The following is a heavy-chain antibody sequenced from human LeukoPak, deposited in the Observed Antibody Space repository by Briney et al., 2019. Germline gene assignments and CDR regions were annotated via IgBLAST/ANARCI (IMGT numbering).Heavy chain of an antibody. CDR2: IIPILGIA. J-gene: IGHJ4*02. D-gene: IGHD6-6*01. Sequence: SVKVSCKASGGTFSSYTISWVRQAPGQGLEWMGRIIPILGIANYAQTFQGRVTITAYKSTSTAYMELRRLRFEAAAVHYCARESIAALPDYWGQGTLVTVSS. V-gene: IGHV1-69*02. CDR1: GGTFSSYT. CDR3: ARESIAALPDY.